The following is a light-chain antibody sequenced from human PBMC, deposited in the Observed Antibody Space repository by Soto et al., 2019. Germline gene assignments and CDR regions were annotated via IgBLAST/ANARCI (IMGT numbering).Light chain of an antibody. Sequence: EIVLTQSPGTLALSPGERATLSCRASQSVSSSYLAWYQQKPGQAPRLLIYGASSRATGIPDRFSGSGSGTDFTLTISRLEPEDFAVYYCQQYGSSPNITCGQGTRLEIK. CDR2: GAS. CDR3: QQYGSSPNIT. V-gene: IGKV3-20*01. J-gene: IGKJ5*01. CDR1: QSVSSSY.